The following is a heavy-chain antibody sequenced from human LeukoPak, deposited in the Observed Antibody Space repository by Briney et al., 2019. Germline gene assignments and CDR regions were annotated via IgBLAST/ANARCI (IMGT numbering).Heavy chain of an antibody. J-gene: IGHJ4*02. Sequence: SQTLSLTCAISGDSVSSNSAAWNWNRQSPSIELKWRGRTYYRSKWYNYYEVSVKSRITINPDTSKNHYSLQLNSETPEDTAVYYCARVRGSYVFDYWGQGTLVTVSS. CDR2: TYYRSKWYN. CDR3: ARVRGSYVFDY. V-gene: IGHV6-1*01. D-gene: IGHD3-16*01. CDR1: GDSVSSNSAA.